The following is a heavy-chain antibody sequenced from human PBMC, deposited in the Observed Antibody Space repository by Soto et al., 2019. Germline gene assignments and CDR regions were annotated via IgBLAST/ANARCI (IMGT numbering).Heavy chain of an antibody. CDR2: IIPIFGTA. J-gene: IGHJ5*02. D-gene: IGHD3-16*02. V-gene: IGHV1-69*13. CDR3: AGDVGVMITFGGVIVSNWFDP. CDR1: GGTFSSYA. Sequence: GASVKVSCKASGGTFSSYAISWVRQAPGQGLEWMGGIIPIFGTANYAQKFQGRVTITADESTSTAYMELSSLRSEDTAVYYCAGDVGVMITFGGVIVSNWFDPWGQGTLVTVSS.